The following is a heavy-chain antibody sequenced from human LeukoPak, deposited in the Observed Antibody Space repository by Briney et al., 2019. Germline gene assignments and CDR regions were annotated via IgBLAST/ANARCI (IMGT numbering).Heavy chain of an antibody. CDR1: GYTFTGYY. V-gene: IGHV1-2*02. CDR2: INPNSGGT. CDR3: ARASYDYVWGSYRFDY. J-gene: IGHJ4*02. Sequence: APVKVSCKASGYTFTGYYMHWVRQAPGQGLEWMGWINPNSGGTNYAQKFQGRVTMTRDTSISTAYMELSRLRSDDTAVYYCARASYDYVWGSYRFDYWGQGTLVTVSS. D-gene: IGHD3-16*02.